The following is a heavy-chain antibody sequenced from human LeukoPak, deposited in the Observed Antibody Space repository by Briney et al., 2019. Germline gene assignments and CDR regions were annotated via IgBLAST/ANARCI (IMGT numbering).Heavy chain of an antibody. V-gene: IGHV1-58*01. D-gene: IGHD3-10*01. Sequence: SVKVSCKASGFTFTYFALQWVRQARGQPLEWIGWIVVGSGNTNYAQKFQERVTITRDMSTSTAYMELSSLRSEDTAVYYCAASLAPGYGMDVWGQGTTVTVSS. J-gene: IGHJ6*02. CDR2: IVVGSGNT. CDR3: AASLAPGYGMDV. CDR1: GFTFTYFA.